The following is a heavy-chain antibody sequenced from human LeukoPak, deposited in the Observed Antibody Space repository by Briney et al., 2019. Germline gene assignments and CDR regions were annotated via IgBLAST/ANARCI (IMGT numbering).Heavy chain of an antibody. D-gene: IGHD3-9*01. CDR3: AKMGYYDILTGYYTTDY. CDR1: GFTFSSYG. V-gene: IGHV3-30*18. CDR2: ISYDGSNK. J-gene: IGHJ4*02. Sequence: GGSLRLSCAASGFTFSSYGMHWVRQAPGKGLEWVAVISYDGSNKYYADSVKGRFTISRDNSKNTLYLQMNSLRAEDTAVYYCAKMGYYDILTGYYTTDYWGQGTLVTVSS.